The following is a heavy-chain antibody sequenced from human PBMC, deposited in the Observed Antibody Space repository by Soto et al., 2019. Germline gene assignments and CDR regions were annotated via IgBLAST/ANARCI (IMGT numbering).Heavy chain of an antibody. J-gene: IGHJ4*02. CDR1: GFTFSRHY. V-gene: IGHV3-7*01. CDR3: AIEEWWRVEF. CDR2: IKPDGSES. D-gene: IGHD2-15*01. Sequence: EVQLAESGGGLVQPGGSLRLYCVASGFTFSRHYMTWVRQAPGKGLEAVAKIKPDGSESYYVDSVRGRFTFSRDNAKNSLSLQLNSLRDEDTAVDYCAIEEWWRVEFWGQGTLVTVSS.